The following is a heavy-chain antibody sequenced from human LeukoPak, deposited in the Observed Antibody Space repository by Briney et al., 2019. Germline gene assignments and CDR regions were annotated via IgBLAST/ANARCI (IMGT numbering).Heavy chain of an antibody. Sequence: PSETLSLTCTVSGGSISSSSYYWGWIRQPPGKGLEWIGSIYYSGSTYYNPSLKSRVTISVDTSKNQFSLKLSSVTAADTAVYYCARAYYGSGSYYLAPFDYWGQGTLVTVSS. CDR2: IYYSGST. D-gene: IGHD3-10*01. CDR3: ARAYYGSGSYYLAPFDY. J-gene: IGHJ4*02. CDR1: GGSISSSSYY. V-gene: IGHV4-39*07.